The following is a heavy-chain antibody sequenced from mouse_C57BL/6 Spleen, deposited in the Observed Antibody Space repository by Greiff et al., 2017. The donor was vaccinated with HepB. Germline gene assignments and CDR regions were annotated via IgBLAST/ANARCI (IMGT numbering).Heavy chain of an antibody. CDR1: GFSFNTYA. CDR3: VTGSPLWFAY. V-gene: IGHV10-1*01. D-gene: IGHD1-2*01. CDR2: IRSKSNNYAT. Sequence: EVQRVESGGGLVQPKGSLKLSCAASGFSFNTYAMNWVRQAPGKGLEWVARIRSKSNNYATYYADSVKDRFTISRDDSESMLYLQMNNLKTEDTAMYYCVTGSPLWFAYWGQGTLVTVSA. J-gene: IGHJ3*01.